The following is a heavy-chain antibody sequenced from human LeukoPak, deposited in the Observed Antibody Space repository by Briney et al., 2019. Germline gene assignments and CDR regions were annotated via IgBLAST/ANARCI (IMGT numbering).Heavy chain of an antibody. CDR2: IYPGDSDT. CDR1: GYSFTSYW. CDR3: ATRAETVGHDSSGPMVMDV. Sequence: GESLKISCKGSGYSFTSYWIGWVRQMPGKGLEWMGIIYPGDSDTRYSPSFQGQVTISADKSISTAYLQWSSLKASDTAMYYCATRAETVGHDSSGPMVMDVWGQGTTVTVSS. V-gene: IGHV5-51*01. D-gene: IGHD3-22*01. J-gene: IGHJ6*02.